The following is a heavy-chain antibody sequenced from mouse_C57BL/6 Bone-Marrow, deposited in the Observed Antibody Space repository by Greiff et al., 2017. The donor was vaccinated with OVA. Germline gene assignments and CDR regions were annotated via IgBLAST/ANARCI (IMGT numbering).Heavy chain of an antibody. CDR2: IYPRSGNT. V-gene: IGHV1-81*01. CDR3: ARRVYDYDGGYYFDC. J-gene: IGHJ2*02. CDR1: GYTFTSYG. D-gene: IGHD2-4*01. Sequence: VQLQQSGAELARPGASVKLSCKASGYTFTSYGISWVKQSPGQGLAWIGEIYPRSGNTYYNEKFKGQATLTADKSSSTAYMELRSLTSEDSAVYFCARRVYDYDGGYYFDCWGPGTSLTVSS.